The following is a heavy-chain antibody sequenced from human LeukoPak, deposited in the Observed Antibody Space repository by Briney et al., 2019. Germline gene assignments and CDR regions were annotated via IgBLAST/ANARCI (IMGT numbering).Heavy chain of an antibody. CDR2: IYPNGGST. CDR3: TKDVVPDSGWDLDY. D-gene: IGHD6-19*01. V-gene: IGHV3-23*01. J-gene: IGHJ4*02. Sequence: GGSLRLSCAASGFTFSTYSMTWVRQGPGKGLEWVSSIYPNGGSTFYADSVKGRFTISRDNSKNTLYLQMSSLRTEDTAIYYCTKDVVPDSGWDLDYWGQGTLVSVSS. CDR1: GFTFSTYS.